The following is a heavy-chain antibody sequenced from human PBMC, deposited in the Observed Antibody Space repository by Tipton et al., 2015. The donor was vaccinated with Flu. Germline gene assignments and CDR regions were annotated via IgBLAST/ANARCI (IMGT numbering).Heavy chain of an antibody. CDR3: ARGKGDFDY. V-gene: IGHV4-39*07. CDR2: IYYSGST. CDR1: GGSISSSSYY. Sequence: TLSLTCTVYGGSISSSSYYWGWIRQPQGKGLEWIGSIYYSGSTYYTPSLKSRVTITVDTSKNQLSLKLSSVTAADTAVYYCARGKGDFDYCGQGTLVTVSA. J-gene: IGHJ4*02.